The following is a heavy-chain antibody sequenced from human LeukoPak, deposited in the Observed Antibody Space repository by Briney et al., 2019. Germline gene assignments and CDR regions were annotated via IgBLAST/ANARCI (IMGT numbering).Heavy chain of an antibody. V-gene: IGHV3-48*02. D-gene: IGHD4/OR15-4a*01. CDR1: GFTFSSYS. J-gene: IGHJ5*02. CDR2: ISGSSSTI. CDR3: ASLQAWAHDYGDDANWLDP. Sequence: GGSLRPSCAASGFTFSSYSMNWVRQAPGKGLGWVSYISGSSSTISYADSVKGRFTISRDNAKNSLYLQMNSLRDEDTAVYYCASLQAWAHDYGDDANWLDPWGQGTLVTVSS.